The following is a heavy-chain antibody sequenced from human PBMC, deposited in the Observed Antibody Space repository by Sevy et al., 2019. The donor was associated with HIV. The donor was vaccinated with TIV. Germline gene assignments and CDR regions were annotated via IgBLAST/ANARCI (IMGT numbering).Heavy chain of an antibody. Sequence: GGSLRLSCAGSGFTFSSYWMSWVRQAPGKGLEWVANINQDGSGKNYVGSVKGRFTISRDNAKNSLYLQMNSLRAEDTAVYYCARDPFSKADYWGQGTLVTVSS. CDR2: INQDGSGK. CDR1: GFTFSSYW. J-gene: IGHJ4*02. D-gene: IGHD4-4*01. CDR3: ARDPFSKADY. V-gene: IGHV3-7*01.